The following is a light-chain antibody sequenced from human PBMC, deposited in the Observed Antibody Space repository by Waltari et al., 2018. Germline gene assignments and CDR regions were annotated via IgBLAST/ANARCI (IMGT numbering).Light chain of an antibody. J-gene: IGKJ4*01. V-gene: IGKV3D-15*01. Sequence: EIVMTQSPATLSLSPGERATLSCRASQSVSSSLALYQQKPGQAPRLLIYGASSMATGIPDRFSGSGSGTEFTLTISSLEPEDVAVYYCQQNSNWPLTFGGGTKVEIK. CDR2: GAS. CDR3: QQNSNWPLT. CDR1: QSVSSS.